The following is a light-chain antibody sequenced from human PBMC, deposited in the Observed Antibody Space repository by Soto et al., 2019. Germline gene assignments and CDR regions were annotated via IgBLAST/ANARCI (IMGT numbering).Light chain of an antibody. CDR1: SSNIGSNT. V-gene: IGLV1-44*01. Sequence: QSVLTQPPSASGTPGQRVTISCSGSSSNIGSNTVNWYQQLAGTAPKLLIYSNNQRPSGVPDRFSDSKSGTSASMAISGLQSEDEADYYCAAWDDSLNLVFGGGTKLTVL. J-gene: IGLJ2*01. CDR3: AAWDDSLNLV. CDR2: SNN.